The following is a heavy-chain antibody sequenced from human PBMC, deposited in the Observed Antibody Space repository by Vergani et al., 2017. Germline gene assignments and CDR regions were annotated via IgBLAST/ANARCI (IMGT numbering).Heavy chain of an antibody. D-gene: IGHD6-19*01. Sequence: QVQLVESGGGVVQPGRSLRLSCAASGFTFSSYGMHWVRQAPGKGLEWVAVISYDGSNKYYADSVKGRFTISRDNSKNTLYLQMNSLRAEDTAVYYCAKAGGERYSSFDYGGQGTLVTVSS. V-gene: IGHV3-30*18. CDR3: AKAGGERYSSFDY. J-gene: IGHJ4*02. CDR2: ISYDGSNK. CDR1: GFTFSSYG.